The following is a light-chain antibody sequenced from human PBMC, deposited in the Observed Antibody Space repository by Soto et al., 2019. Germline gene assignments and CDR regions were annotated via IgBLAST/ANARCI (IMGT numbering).Light chain of an antibody. J-gene: IGLJ1*01. CDR2: DVD. CDR1: SSDVGGYYY. CDR3: CSYAGSYPFV. V-gene: IGLV2-11*01. Sequence: QSALTQPASVSGSPGQSITISCTGTSSDVGGYYYVSWYQHHPGKAPKLMIYDVDKRPSGVPGRFSGSKSGNTASLTISGLQAEDEADYYCCSYAGSYPFVFGTGTKLTVL.